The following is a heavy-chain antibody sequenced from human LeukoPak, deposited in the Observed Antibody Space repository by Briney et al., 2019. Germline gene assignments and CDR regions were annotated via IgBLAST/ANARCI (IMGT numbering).Heavy chain of an antibody. CDR3: ASRSGRNYYGMDV. V-gene: IGHV4-59*01. Sequence: SETLSLTCTVSGGSISSYYWNWIRQPPGKALEWLGYAYYSGSTNYHPSLKTRLTISVDTSKAQFSLTLSSVTAADTAIYYCASRSGRNYYGMDVWGQGTTVIVSS. D-gene: IGHD3-10*01. J-gene: IGHJ6*02. CDR1: GGSISSYY. CDR2: AYYSGST.